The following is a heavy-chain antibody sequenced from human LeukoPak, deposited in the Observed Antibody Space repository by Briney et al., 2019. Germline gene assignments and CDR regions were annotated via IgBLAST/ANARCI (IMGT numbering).Heavy chain of an antibody. D-gene: IGHD6-6*01. CDR3: AREIGYSSSMRP. Sequence: PSQTLSLTCTVSGGSISSGSYYWSWIRQLAGKGLEWIGRIYTSGSTNYNPSLKSRVTISVDTSKNQFSLKLSSVTAADTAVYYCAREIGYSSSMRPWGQGTLVTVSS. CDR2: IYTSGST. J-gene: IGHJ5*02. CDR1: GGSISSGSYY. V-gene: IGHV4-61*02.